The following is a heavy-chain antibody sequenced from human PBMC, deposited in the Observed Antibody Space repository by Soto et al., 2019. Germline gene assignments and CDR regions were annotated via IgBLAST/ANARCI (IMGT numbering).Heavy chain of an antibody. CDR3: ARRRVGATLDY. CDR2: IYHSGST. J-gene: IGHJ4*02. D-gene: IGHD1-26*01. CDR1: GGSISSGGYS. V-gene: IGHV4-30-2*01. Sequence: SETLSLTCAVSGGSISSGGYSWSWIRQPPGKGLEWIGYIYHSGSTYYNPSLKSRVTISVDRSKNQFSLKLSSVTAADTAVYYCARRRVGATLDYWGQGTLVTVSS.